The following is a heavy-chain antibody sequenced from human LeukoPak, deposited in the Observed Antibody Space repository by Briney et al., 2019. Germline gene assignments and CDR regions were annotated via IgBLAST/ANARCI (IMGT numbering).Heavy chain of an antibody. V-gene: IGHV1-18*01. CDR1: GYTFTSYG. CDR3: ARLDFWSGYYPLNFDY. J-gene: IGHJ4*02. CDR2: ISAYNGNT. D-gene: IGHD3-3*01. Sequence: ASVKVSCKASGYTFTSYGISWVRQAPGQGLEWMGWISAYNGNTNYAQKLQGRVTMTTDTSTSTAYMELRGLRSDDTAVYYCARLDFWSGYYPLNFDYWGQGTLVTVSS.